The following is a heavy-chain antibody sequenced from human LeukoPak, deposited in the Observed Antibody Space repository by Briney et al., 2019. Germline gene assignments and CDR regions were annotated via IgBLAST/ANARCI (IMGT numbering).Heavy chain of an antibody. CDR3: ARVSPPYGDYTDY. J-gene: IGHJ4*02. D-gene: IGHD4-17*01. Sequence: SETLSLTCVVSGDSITSTYWWSWVRQSPGKGLEWIGDIYYTGNPQYPRGSTNYNPSLRSRVTISVDRPNNQFSLKLSSVTAADTAVYYCARVSPPYGDYTDYWGQGTLVTVSS. CDR2: IYYTGNPQYPRGST. V-gene: IGHV4-4*02. CDR1: GDSITSTYW.